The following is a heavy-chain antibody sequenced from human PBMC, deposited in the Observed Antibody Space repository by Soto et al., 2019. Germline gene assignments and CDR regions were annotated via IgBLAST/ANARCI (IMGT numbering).Heavy chain of an antibody. CDR2: ISGSGGST. CDR1: GFTFSSYA. CDR3: AKDKELGKDAFDI. J-gene: IGHJ3*02. V-gene: IGHV3-23*01. D-gene: IGHD7-27*01. Sequence: GGSLRLSCAASGFTFSSYAMSWVRQAPGKGLEWVSAISGSGGSTYYADSVKGRFTISRDNSKNTLYLQMNSQRAEDTAVYYCAKDKELGKDAFDIWGQGTMVTVSS.